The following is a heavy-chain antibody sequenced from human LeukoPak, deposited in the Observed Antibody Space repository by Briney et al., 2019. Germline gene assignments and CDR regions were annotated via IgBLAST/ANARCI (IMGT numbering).Heavy chain of an antibody. CDR3: ARHGPCTGGSCLDF. CDR2: IYYSGST. V-gene: IGHV4-59*08. J-gene: IGHJ4*02. D-gene: IGHD2-15*01. CDR1: GGSIGSFY. Sequence: PSETLSLTCTVSGGSIGSFYWSWIRQPPGEGLEWIGYIYYSGSTNYNPSLKSRVTISVDTSKNQFSPKLSSVTAADTAVYYCARHGPCTGGSCLDFWGQGTLVTVSS.